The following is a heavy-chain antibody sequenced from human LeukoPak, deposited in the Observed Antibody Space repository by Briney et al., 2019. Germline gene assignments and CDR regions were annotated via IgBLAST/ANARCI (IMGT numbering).Heavy chain of an antibody. D-gene: IGHD6-25*01. J-gene: IGHJ4*02. V-gene: IGHV4-39*01. CDR1: GGSISPISSSTYS. CDR2: LFYGENT. Sequence: SETLSLTCTVSGGSISPISSSTYSWGWIRQAPGKGLEWIGSLFYGENTHYNPSLKSRATLSVDSSKNQFSLKLTSVTAADAAVYFCARQLPTAAADTRGYFDYWGQGTVVTVSS. CDR3: ARQLPTAAADTRGYFDY.